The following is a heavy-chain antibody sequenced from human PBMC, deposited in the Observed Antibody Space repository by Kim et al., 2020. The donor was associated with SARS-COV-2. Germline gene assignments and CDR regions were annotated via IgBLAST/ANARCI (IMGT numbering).Heavy chain of an antibody. J-gene: IGHJ4*02. D-gene: IGHD3-10*01. CDR2: T. CDR3: ARDLSGSADY. V-gene: IGHV3-53*01. Sequence: TYHEDHAKGRFTISRDTSKRALYLQMNSLRAEDTAVYYCARDLSGSADYWGQGTLVTVSS.